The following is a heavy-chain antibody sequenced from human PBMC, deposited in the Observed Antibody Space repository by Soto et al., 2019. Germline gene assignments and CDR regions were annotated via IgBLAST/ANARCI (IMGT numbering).Heavy chain of an antibody. CDR1: GYTFSSYY. D-gene: IGHD2-2*02. CDR2: INPNGGST. V-gene: IGHV1-46*03. CDR3: DRAGTKIVVVPAAIHAFDI. J-gene: IGHJ3*02. Sequence: APVKVSCKASGYTFSSYYIHWVRQAPGEGLEWIGIINPNGGSTNYAQNFKGRVTMTRDTSTSTVYMELSGLRSDDTAVYYCDRAGTKIVVVPAAIHAFDIWGQGTMVTVSS.